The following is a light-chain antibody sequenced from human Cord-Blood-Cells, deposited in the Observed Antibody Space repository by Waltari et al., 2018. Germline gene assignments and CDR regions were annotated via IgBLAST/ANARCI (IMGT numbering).Light chain of an antibody. CDR1: QGISSY. CDR3: QQYYSYPLT. V-gene: IGKV1-8*01. J-gene: IGKJ4*01. Sequence: AIRMTQSPSSFSASTGDRVTIPCRASQGISSYLAWYKQKPGKAPKLLIYAASTLQRGVPSRFSGSGSGTDFTLTISCLQSEDFATYYCQQYYSYPLTFGGGTKVEIK. CDR2: AAS.